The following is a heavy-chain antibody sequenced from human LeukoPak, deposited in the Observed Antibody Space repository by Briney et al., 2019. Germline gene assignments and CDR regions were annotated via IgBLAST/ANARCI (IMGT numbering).Heavy chain of an antibody. CDR2: ISSSGSTI. CDR3: ARAPGGYSYGTPNFDY. D-gene: IGHD5-18*01. CDR1: GFTFSSYS. V-gene: IGHV3-48*04. Sequence: QPGGPLRLSCAASGFTFSSYSMNWVRQAPGKGLEWVSYISSSGSTIYYADSVKGRFTISRDNAKNSLYLQMNSLRAEDTAVYYCARAPGGYSYGTPNFDYWGQGTLVTVSS. J-gene: IGHJ4*02.